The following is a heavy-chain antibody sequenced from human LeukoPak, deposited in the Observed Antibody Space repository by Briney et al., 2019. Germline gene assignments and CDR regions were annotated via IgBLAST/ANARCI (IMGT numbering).Heavy chain of an antibody. Sequence: ASVKVSCKASGYTFTGYYMHWVRQAPGQGLEWMGWINPNSGGTNYAQKFQGRVTMTRDTPISTAYMELSRLRSDDTAVYYCARGNHYYDSSGPIGNFDYWGQGTLVTVSS. CDR3: ARGNHYYDSSGPIGNFDY. J-gene: IGHJ4*02. CDR2: INPNSGGT. D-gene: IGHD3-22*01. CDR1: GYTFTGYY. V-gene: IGHV1-2*02.